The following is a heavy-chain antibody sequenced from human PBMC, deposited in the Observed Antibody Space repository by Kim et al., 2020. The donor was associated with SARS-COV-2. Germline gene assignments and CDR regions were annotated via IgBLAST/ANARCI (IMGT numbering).Heavy chain of an antibody. V-gene: IGHV3-9*01. J-gene: IGHJ6*01. Sequence: GGSLRLSCAASGFTFGDYAMHWVRQAPGKGLEWVSGISWNGGSIGYADSVKGRFTISRDNAKNSLYLQMNSLRAEDTALYYCAKDIKAAGRKTQKYYYYYRMGVWGQGTTGTASP. CDR2: ISWNGGSI. CDR1: GFTFGDYA. D-gene: IGHD6-13*01. CDR3: AKDIKAAGRKTQKYYYYYRMGV.